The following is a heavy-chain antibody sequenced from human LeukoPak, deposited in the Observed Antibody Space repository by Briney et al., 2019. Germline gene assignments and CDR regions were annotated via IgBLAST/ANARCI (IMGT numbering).Heavy chain of an antibody. D-gene: IGHD4-17*01. CDR2: ISGSGDNT. V-gene: IGHV3-23*01. CDR1: GFTFSGFA. Sequence: GGSLRLSCAASGFTFSGFAMSWVRRTPGKGLEWVSGISGSGDNTLYAASVKGRFTISRDNSKNTLYLQMNSLRAEDTAVYYCAKGGITVTTSSFDYWGQGTLVTVSS. J-gene: IGHJ4*02. CDR3: AKGGITVTTSSFDY.